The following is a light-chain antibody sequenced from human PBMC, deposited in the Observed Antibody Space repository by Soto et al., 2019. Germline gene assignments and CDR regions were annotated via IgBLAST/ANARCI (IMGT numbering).Light chain of an antibody. J-gene: IGLJ1*01. V-gene: IGLV1-44*01. Sequence: QSVLTQPPSASGTPGQRVTISCSGSSSNIGSNSVNWYQQLTGTAPKLLMYLNIQRPSGVPDRFSGSKSGTSASLAISGLQSEDEADYYCASWDDSLNAYVFGTGTKLTVL. CDR1: SSNIGSNS. CDR3: ASWDDSLNAYV. CDR2: LNI.